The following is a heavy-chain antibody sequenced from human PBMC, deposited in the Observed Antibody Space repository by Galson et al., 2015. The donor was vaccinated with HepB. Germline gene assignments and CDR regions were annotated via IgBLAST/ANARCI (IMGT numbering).Heavy chain of an antibody. D-gene: IGHD3-10*01. J-gene: IGHJ4*02. CDR2: ISAYNGNT. CDR1: GYTFTSYG. V-gene: IGHV1-18*04. CDR3: ARNYYGSGSYYPTLDY. Sequence: SVKVSCKASGYTFTSYGISWVRQAPGQGLEWMGWISAYNGNTNYAQRLQGRVTMTTDTSTSTAYMELRSLRSDDTAVYYCARNYYGSGSYYPTLDYWGQGTLVTVSS.